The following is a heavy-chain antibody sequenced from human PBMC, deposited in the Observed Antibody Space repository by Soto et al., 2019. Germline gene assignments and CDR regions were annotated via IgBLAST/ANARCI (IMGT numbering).Heavy chain of an antibody. CDR1: GGSISRDGNY. CDR2: IYYSGTT. V-gene: IGHV4-31*03. D-gene: IGHD6-6*01. Sequence: QVQLQESGPRLVKPSQTLSLTCTVSGGSISRDGNYWSWIRQHPVRGLEWIGYIYYSGTTYYNPSLKSRVIISLDTSKNQFFLKVTSMTATDTAVYYCARTAYSNSPAYDFDSWGQGTVVTVSS. CDR3: ARTAYSNSPAYDFDS. J-gene: IGHJ4*02.